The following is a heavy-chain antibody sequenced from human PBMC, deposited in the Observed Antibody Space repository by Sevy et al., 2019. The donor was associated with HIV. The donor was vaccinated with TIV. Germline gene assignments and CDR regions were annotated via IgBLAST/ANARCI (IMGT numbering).Heavy chain of an antibody. J-gene: IGHJ3*02. Sequence: SETLSLTCLVSGGSISGTENYWGWVRQTPEKGLEWIGSVYYKGVSYIPSTYYNPSFQSRVSISVDASNNHFSLRLTSVTAADSAVYYCARTRDSSGYWDGLDIWGQGTRVTVSS. CDR1: GGSISGTENY. V-gene: IGHV4-39*02. CDR2: VYYKGVSYIPST. CDR3: ARTRDSSGYWDGLDI. D-gene: IGHD3-22*01.